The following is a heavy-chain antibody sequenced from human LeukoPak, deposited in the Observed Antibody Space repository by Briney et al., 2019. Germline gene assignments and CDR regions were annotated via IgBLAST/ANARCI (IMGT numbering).Heavy chain of an antibody. CDR2: ISGSGGST. J-gene: IGHJ4*02. D-gene: IGHD3-22*01. Sequence: GGSLRFSCAASGFTFSSYAMSWVRQAPGKGLEWVSAISGSGGSTYYADSVKGRFTISRDNSKNTLYLQMNSLKAEDTAVYYCAKDQHSSGYYLDYFDYWGQGTLVTVSS. CDR3: AKDQHSSGYYLDYFDY. CDR1: GFTFSSYA. V-gene: IGHV3-23*01.